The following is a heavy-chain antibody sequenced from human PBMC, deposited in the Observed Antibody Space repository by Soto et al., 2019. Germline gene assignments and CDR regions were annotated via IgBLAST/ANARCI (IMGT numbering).Heavy chain of an antibody. D-gene: IGHD6-19*01. CDR3: AMFRGWSGRSHDMDV. V-gene: IGHV3-72*01. CDR1: GLIFSDYH. J-gene: IGHJ6*02. CDR2: IRRKANSYTT. Sequence: EVQLVESGGGLVQPGGSLRLSCAASGLIFSDYHMDWVRHAPGKGLEWVGRIRRKANSYTTEYAASVKGRFTISRDDSKNQLYLQINSLKTEYTALYYCAMFRGWSGRSHDMDVWGQGTTVTVSS.